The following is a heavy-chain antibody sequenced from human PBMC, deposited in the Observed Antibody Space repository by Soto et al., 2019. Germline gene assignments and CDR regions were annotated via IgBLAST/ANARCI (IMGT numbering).Heavy chain of an antibody. CDR1: GFTFSSYA. CDR3: AKALNTASGFWYYGMDV. J-gene: IGHJ6*02. D-gene: IGHD5-18*01. Sequence: PGGSLRLSCAVSGFTFSSYAMSWVRQAPGKGLEWVSAISGGGTSTYYADSVKGRFTISRDTSNNTVSLQMNSLRAEDTAVYYSAKALNTASGFWYYGMDVWGQGTTVTVSS. CDR2: ISGGGTST. V-gene: IGHV3-23*01.